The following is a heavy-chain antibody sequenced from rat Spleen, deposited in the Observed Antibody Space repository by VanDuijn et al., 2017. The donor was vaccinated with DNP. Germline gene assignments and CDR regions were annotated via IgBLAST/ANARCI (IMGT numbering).Heavy chain of an antibody. Sequence: VQLKESGPGLVQPSQTLSLTCTVAGFSLTNYNVHWVRQTPTKGLEWVASISYEGSSTYYGDSVKGRFTISRDNAKSTLYLQMSSLRSEDTATYYYTRVHYDGTVMSNEGFAYWGQGTLVTVSS. V-gene: IGHV5-22*01. CDR2: ISYEGSST. D-gene: IGHD1-12*02. CDR1: GFSLTNYN. J-gene: IGHJ3*01. CDR3: TRVHYDGTVMSNEGFAY.